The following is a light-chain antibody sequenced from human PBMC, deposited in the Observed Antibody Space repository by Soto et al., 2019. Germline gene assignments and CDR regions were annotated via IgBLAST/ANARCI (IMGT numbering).Light chain of an antibody. V-gene: IGKV3-20*01. CDR3: QQYGSSPRT. J-gene: IGKJ1*01. CDR1: QSVSSSY. CDR2: GAS. Sequence: EIVLTQSPGALSLSPGERATLSCGASQSVSSSYLAWYQQKPGQAPRLLIYGASTRATGIPDKFSGSGSGTDFTITINRLEPEDFAVYYGQQYGSSPRTFGQGTKVEIK.